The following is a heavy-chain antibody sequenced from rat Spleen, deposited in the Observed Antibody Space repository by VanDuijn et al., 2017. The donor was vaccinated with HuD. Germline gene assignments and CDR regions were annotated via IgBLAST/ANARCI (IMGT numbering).Heavy chain of an antibody. Sequence: VQLVESGGGLVQPGRSLKLSCVASGFTFNSYWMTWIRQAPGKGLEWIAAISTGGNTYYNSGLKSRLGISRDTSKSQVFLKMNSLQPEDTGAYYCARHTYGGFEAFDYWGQGVMVTVSS. CDR3: ARHTYGGFEAFDY. D-gene: IGHD1-11*01. CDR1: GFTFNSYW. CDR2: ISTGGNT. V-gene: IGHV2S12*01. J-gene: IGHJ2*01.